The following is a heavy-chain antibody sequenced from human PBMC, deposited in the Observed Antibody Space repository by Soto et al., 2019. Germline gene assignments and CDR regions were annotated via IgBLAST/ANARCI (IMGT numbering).Heavy chain of an antibody. D-gene: IGHD5-12*01. CDR2: IWYDGSNK. V-gene: IGHV3-33*01. J-gene: IGHJ4*02. CDR3: ARTRDGYNPKEFDY. Sequence: GGSLRLSCAASGFTFSSYGMHWVRQAPGKGLEWVAVIWYDGSNKYYADSVKGRFTISRDNSKNTLYLQMNSLRAEDTAVYYCARTRDGYNPKEFDYWGQGTLVTVSS. CDR1: GFTFSSYG.